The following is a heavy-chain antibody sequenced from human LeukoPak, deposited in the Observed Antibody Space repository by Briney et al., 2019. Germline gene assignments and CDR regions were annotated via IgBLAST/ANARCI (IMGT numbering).Heavy chain of an antibody. CDR1: GYTFTSYD. J-gene: IGHJ6*03. CDR3: ARGTPGPYSSSWYFYYYYYMDV. D-gene: IGHD6-13*01. V-gene: IGHV1-8*03. CDR2: MNPNSGNT. Sequence: ASVKVSCKASGYTFTSYDINWVRQATGQGLEWMGWMNPNSGNTGYAQKFQGRVTITRNTSISTAYMELSSLRSEDTAVYYCARGTPGPYSSSWYFYYYYYMDVWGKGTSVTVSS.